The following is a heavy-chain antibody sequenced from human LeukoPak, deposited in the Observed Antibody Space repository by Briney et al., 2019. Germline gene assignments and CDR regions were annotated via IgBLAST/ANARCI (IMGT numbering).Heavy chain of an antibody. J-gene: IGHJ4*02. CDR1: GGSISSHY. V-gene: IGHV4-59*11. Sequence: KTSETLSLTGTVSGGSISSHYWSWLRQPPGKGLEWIGYIYYSGTTNYNPSLKSRVTISVDTSKNQFSLKLSSVTAADTAVYYCARRRIRLWNTRPNYFDYWGQGTLVTVSS. D-gene: IGHD5-18*01. CDR2: IYYSGTT. CDR3: ARRRIRLWNTRPNYFDY.